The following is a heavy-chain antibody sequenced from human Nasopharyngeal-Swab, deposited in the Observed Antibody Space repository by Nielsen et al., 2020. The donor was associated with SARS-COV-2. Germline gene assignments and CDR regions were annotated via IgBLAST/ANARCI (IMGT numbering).Heavy chain of an antibody. J-gene: IGHJ3*02. Sequence: WIRQPPGKGLEWIGYIYYSGSTNYNPSLKSRVTISVDTSKNQFSLKLSSVTAADTAVYYCARDGLSGDSAFDIWGQGTMVTVSS. V-gene: IGHV4-59*01. D-gene: IGHD3-10*01. CDR3: ARDGLSGDSAFDI. CDR2: IYYSGST.